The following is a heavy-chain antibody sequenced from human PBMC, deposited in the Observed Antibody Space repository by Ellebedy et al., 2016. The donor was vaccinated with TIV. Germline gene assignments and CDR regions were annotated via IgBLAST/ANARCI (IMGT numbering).Heavy chain of an antibody. D-gene: IGHD3-16*01. CDR3: ARDASNRGDLDY. Sequence: GESLKISCAASGLTFSSYTMNWVRQAPGKGLEWVSSISSISTYIYYADSVKGRFTISRDNAKNSMYLQVNSLKAEDTAVYYCARDASNRGDLDYWGQGTLVTVPS. CDR1: GLTFSSYT. CDR2: ISSISTYI. J-gene: IGHJ4*02. V-gene: IGHV3-21*01.